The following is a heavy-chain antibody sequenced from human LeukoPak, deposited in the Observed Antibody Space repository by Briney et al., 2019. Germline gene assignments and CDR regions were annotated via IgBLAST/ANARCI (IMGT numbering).Heavy chain of an antibody. V-gene: IGHV4-34*01. D-gene: IGHD5-18*01. CDR2: INHSGST. J-gene: IGHJ4*02. CDR1: GGSFSGYY. Sequence: SETLSLTCAVYGGSFSGYYWSWIRQPPGEGLEWIGEINHSGSTNYNPSLKSRVTISVDTSKNQFSLKLSSVTAADTAVYYCARRRGYSYGYSDYWGQGTLVTVSS. CDR3: ARRRGYSYGYSDY.